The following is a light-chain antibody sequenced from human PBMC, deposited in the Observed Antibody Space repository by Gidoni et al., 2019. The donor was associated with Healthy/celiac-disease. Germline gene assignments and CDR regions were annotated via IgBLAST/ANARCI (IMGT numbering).Light chain of an antibody. V-gene: IGLV2-23*02. CDR3: CSYAGSSTPVV. Sequence: QSALTQPASVSCSPGQSITISCTGTSSDVGSYNLVSWYQQHPGKDPKLMIYEVSKQPSGVSNRFSGSKSGNTASLTISGLQAEDEADYYCCSYAGSSTPVVFGGGTKLTVL. J-gene: IGLJ2*01. CDR2: EVS. CDR1: SSDVGSYNL.